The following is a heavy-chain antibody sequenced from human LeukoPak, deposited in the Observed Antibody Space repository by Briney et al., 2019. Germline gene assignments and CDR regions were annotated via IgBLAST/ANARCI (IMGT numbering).Heavy chain of an antibody. CDR1: GFVFTDYF. V-gene: IGHV3-11*04. Sequence: GGSLRLSCAASGFVFTDYFMSWIRQAPGKGLEWGSYISGSGTTIYYADSVKGRFTISRDNAKNSLYLQMNSLRAEDTAVYYCARSRRGYNWNDGVYYWGQGTLVTVSS. J-gene: IGHJ4*02. D-gene: IGHD1-1*01. CDR3: ARSRRGYNWNDGVYY. CDR2: ISGSGTTI.